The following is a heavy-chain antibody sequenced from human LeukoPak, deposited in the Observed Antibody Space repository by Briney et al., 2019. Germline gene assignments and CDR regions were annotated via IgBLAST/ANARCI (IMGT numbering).Heavy chain of an antibody. CDR3: ARDDLSWYSGIDY. D-gene: IGHD6-13*01. V-gene: IGHV3-74*03. CDR2: INSDGTGT. J-gene: IGHJ4*02. Sequence: GGSLRLSCEVSGFXFRTYWIHWVRQAPGKGLVWVSYINSDGTGTMYADSVKGRFTVSRDNAKNTLYLQMNSLRAEDTAVYYCARDDLSWYSGIDYWGQGVLVTVSS. CDR1: GFXFRTYW.